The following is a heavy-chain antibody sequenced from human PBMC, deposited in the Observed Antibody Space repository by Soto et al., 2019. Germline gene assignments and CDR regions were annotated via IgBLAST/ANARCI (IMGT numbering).Heavy chain of an antibody. D-gene: IGHD3-10*01. CDR1: GFTFSSYG. J-gene: IGHJ4*02. CDR3: ARDPPYYYGSGSFDY. CDR2: IWYDGSNK. V-gene: IGHV3-33*01. Sequence: PGGSLRRSCAASGFTFSSYGMHWVRQAPGKGLEWVAVIWYDGSNKYYADSVKGRFTISRDNSKNTLYLQMNSLRAEDTAVYYCARDPPYYYGSGSFDYWGQGTLVTVSS.